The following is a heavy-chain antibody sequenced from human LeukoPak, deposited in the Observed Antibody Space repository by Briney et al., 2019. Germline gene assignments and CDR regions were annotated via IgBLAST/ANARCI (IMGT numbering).Heavy chain of an antibody. Sequence: GGSLRLSCAASGFTFSDYYMSWIRQAPGKGLEWVSYISSSGSTIYYADSVKGRFTLSRDNAKNSLYLQMNSLRAEDTAVYYCARAESSWYNYFDYWGQGTLVTVSS. CDR3: ARAESSWYNYFDY. V-gene: IGHV3-11*04. CDR1: GFTFSDYY. J-gene: IGHJ4*02. CDR2: ISSSGSTI. D-gene: IGHD6-13*01.